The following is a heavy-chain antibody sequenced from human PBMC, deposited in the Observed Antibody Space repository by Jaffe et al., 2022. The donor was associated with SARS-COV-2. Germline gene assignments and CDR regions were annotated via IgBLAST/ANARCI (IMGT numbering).Heavy chain of an antibody. CDR2: IYHSGGT. J-gene: IGHJ5*02. CDR3: ARAYRRVNWFDP. V-gene: IGHV4-31*03. CDR1: GGSLSGGGFY. Sequence: QVRLRESGPGLVKPSQTLSLTCTVSGGSLSGGGFYWGWIRQHPGKGLEWIGYIYHSGGTYYNPSLKSRVTMSVDTSKTQFSLKMTSVTAADTAVYYCARAYRRVNWFDPWGQGTLVTVSS.